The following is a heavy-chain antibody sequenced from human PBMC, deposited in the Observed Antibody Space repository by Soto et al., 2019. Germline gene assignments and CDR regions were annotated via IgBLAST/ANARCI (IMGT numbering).Heavy chain of an antibody. D-gene: IGHD3-9*01. CDR3: AREYYDILTGYRLIDAFDI. CDR2: ISSSSSYI. Sequence: GVSLRLSCAASGCTFSSYSMNWVRQAPGKGLEWVSSISSSSSYIYYADSVKGRFTISRDNAKNSLYLQMNSLRAEDTAVYYCAREYYDILTGYRLIDAFDIWGQGTMVTVSS. CDR1: GCTFSSYS. J-gene: IGHJ3*02. V-gene: IGHV3-21*01.